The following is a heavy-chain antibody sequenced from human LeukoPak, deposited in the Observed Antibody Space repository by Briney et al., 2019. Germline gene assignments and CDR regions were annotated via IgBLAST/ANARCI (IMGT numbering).Heavy chain of an antibody. Sequence: GGSLRLSCAASGFTFSSYSMNWVRQAPGKGLEWVSSISSSSSYIYYADSVKGRFTISRGNAKNSLYLQMNSLRAEDTAVYYCARGDYDSSGHFDYWGQGTLVTVSS. V-gene: IGHV3-21*01. CDR2: ISSSSSYI. CDR3: ARGDYDSSGHFDY. CDR1: GFTFSSYS. J-gene: IGHJ4*02. D-gene: IGHD3-22*01.